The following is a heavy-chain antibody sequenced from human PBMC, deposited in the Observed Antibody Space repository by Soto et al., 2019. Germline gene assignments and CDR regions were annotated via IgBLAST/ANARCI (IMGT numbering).Heavy chain of an antibody. V-gene: IGHV4-34*01. J-gene: IGHJ4*02. CDR1: GGSFSGYY. Sequence: WETLSLTFDVYGGSFSGYYWSWIRQPPGTGLEWIGEINHSGSTNYNPSLKSLFTISVDTSKNQFSLKLSSVTAADTAAYYCARGLRIQLWPGRTDYLDYWGQGTLVTVSS. CDR3: ARGLRIQLWPGRTDYLDY. CDR2: INHSGST. D-gene: IGHD5-18*01.